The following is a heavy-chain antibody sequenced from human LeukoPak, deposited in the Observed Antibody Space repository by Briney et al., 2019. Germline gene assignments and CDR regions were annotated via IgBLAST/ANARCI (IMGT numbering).Heavy chain of an antibody. J-gene: IGHJ3*02. Sequence: PGGSLRLSCAASGFTFSSYAMSWVRQAPGKGLEWVAAICGSGGSTYYPDSVKGRFTITRDNSKKTLYLQMNSLRAEDTAVYYCAKDRAPLVGAFDIWGQGTMVTVSS. CDR2: ICGSGGST. D-gene: IGHD6-13*01. CDR1: GFTFSSYA. CDR3: AKDRAPLVGAFDI. V-gene: IGHV3-23*01.